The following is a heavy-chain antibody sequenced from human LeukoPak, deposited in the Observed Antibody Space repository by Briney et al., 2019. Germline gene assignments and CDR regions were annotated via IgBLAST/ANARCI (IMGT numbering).Heavy chain of an antibody. D-gene: IGHD2-2*01. J-gene: IGHJ5*02. CDR1: GYTFTSYY. V-gene: IGHV1-46*01. CDR2: INPSGGST. CDR3: ARADCSSTSCYRSWFDP. Sequence: GASVKVSCKASGYTFTSYYMHWVRQAPGQGPEWMGIINPSGGSTSYAQKFQGRVTMTRDMSTSTVYMELSSLRSEDTAVYYCARADCSSTSCYRSWFDPWGQGTLVTVSS.